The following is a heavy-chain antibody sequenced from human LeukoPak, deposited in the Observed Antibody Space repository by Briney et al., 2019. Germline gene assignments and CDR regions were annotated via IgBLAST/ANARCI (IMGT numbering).Heavy chain of an antibody. D-gene: IGHD5-18*01. J-gene: IGHJ4*02. CDR2: ISGSGDST. Sequence: GGSLRLSCAASGVTLGTYAMSWARQAPGKGLEWVSGISGSGDSTYYADSVKGRFTISRDNSKNTLFLQMNSLRAEDTAVYYCAKDRYNYGYRDYYFDYWGQGTLVTVSS. V-gene: IGHV3-23*01. CDR3: AKDRYNYGYRDYYFDY. CDR1: GVTLGTYA.